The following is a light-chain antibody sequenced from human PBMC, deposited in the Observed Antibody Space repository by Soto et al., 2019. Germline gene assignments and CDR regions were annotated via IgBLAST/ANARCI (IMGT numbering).Light chain of an antibody. CDR2: KAS. V-gene: IGKV1-5*03. CDR1: QSISSW. CDR3: QQLNGYLELT. J-gene: IGKJ5*01. Sequence: DIQMTQSPSTLSASVGDRLTITCRASQSISSWLAWYQQKPGKAPKLLIYKASSLESGVAPRFSGSGSGTEFTLTISSLQPEDFATYYCQQLNGYLELTFGGGTRVEIK.